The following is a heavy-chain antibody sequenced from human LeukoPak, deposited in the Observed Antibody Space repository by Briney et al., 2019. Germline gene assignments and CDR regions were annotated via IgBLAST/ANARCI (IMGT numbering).Heavy chain of an antibody. D-gene: IGHD6-19*01. Sequence: GASVKVSCKASGYTFTSYDINWVRQATGQGLEWMGWMNPNSGNTGYAQKFQGRVTITRNTSISTAYMELSSLRSEDTAVYYCARGPHPGYSSGWYEFDYWGQGTLVTVSS. CDR1: GYTFTSYD. CDR2: MNPNSGNT. CDR3: ARGPHPGYSSGWYEFDY. V-gene: IGHV1-8*03. J-gene: IGHJ4*02.